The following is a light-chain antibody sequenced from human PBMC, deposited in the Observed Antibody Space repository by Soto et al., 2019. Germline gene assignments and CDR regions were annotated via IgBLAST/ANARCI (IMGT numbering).Light chain of an antibody. J-gene: IGKJ1*01. CDR1: QTISSF. CDR2: GAS. Sequence: EIALTQSPATLSLSPGEGASLSCRASQTISSFLAWYQQKRGQAPRLLIHGASNRATGIPDRFSGSGSGTDFTLTITRLEPEDFAVYYCQQYGGSPRTFGQGTKVDIK. V-gene: IGKV3-20*01. CDR3: QQYGGSPRT.